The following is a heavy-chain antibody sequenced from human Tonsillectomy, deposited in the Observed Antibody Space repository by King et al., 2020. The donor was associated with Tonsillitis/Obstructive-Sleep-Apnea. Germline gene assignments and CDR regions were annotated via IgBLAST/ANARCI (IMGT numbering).Heavy chain of an antibody. CDR3: ARAKGDGHKGPNWFDP. CDR2: IWYDGSNK. D-gene: IGHD2-21*01. CDR1: GFTFSSYG. J-gene: IGHJ5*02. Sequence: VQLVESGGGVVQPGRSLRLSCAASGFTFSSYGMHWVRQAPGKGLEWVAVIWYDGSNKYYADSVKGRFTISRDNSKNTLYLQMNSLRAEDTAVYYCARAKGDGHKGPNWFDPWGQGTLVTVSS. V-gene: IGHV3-33*01.